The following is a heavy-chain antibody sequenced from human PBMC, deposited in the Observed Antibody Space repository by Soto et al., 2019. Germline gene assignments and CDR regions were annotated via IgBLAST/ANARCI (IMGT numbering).Heavy chain of an antibody. J-gene: IGHJ5*02. D-gene: IGHD3-3*02. CDR3: ASPKIAFYNWFDP. V-gene: IGHV4-39*02. Sequence: QLQLQESGPGLVRPSETLSLTCTVSGGSISSSSYYWGWIRQPPGKGLEWIGSIYYSGSTYYNPSLKSRVTIAVDTSKNHFSLRLSSVTAADTAVYYCASPKIAFYNWFDPWGQGTLVTVSS. CDR2: IYYSGST. CDR1: GGSISSSSYY.